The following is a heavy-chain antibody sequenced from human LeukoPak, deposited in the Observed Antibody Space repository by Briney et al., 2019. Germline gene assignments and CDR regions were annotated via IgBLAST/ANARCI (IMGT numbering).Heavy chain of an antibody. D-gene: IGHD3-22*01. CDR1: GGSIRSYY. CDR3: AIPYYDSSGYYYGDAFDI. V-gene: IGHV4-4*07. CDR2: IYTSGST. J-gene: IGHJ3*02. Sequence: SETLSLTCTVSGGSIRSYYWSWIRQPAGKGLEWIGRIYTSGSTNYNPSLKSRVTMSVDTSKNQFSLKLSSVTAADTAVYYCAIPYYDSSGYYYGDAFDIWGQGTMVTVSS.